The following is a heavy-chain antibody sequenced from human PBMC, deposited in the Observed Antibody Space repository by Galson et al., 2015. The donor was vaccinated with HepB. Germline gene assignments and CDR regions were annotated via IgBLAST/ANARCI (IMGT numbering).Heavy chain of an antibody. Sequence: SLRLSCAASGFTFSSYWMSWVRQAPGKGLEWVANIKQDGSEKYYVDSVKGRFTISRDNAKNSLYLQMNSLRAEDTAVYYCARDGAGGSYLALGYWGQGTLVTVSS. J-gene: IGHJ4*02. CDR3: ARDGAGGSYLALGY. CDR1: GFTFSSYW. CDR2: IKQDGSEK. D-gene: IGHD1-26*01. V-gene: IGHV3-7*03.